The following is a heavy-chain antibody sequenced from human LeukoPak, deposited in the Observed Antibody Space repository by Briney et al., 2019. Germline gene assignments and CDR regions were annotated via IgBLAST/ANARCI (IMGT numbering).Heavy chain of an antibody. CDR3: ACGTYYYFDY. CDR2: IHYGGST. Sequence: SESLSLTCTVSGASISSYYWSLIRQPPGKGLEWIVYIHYGGSTNYNPSLKSRVTISVDTSENQFSLNLNSVTAADTALYYCACGTYYYFDYWGQGTLVTVSS. V-gene: IGHV4-59*01. J-gene: IGHJ4*02. D-gene: IGHD1-26*01. CDR1: GASISSYY.